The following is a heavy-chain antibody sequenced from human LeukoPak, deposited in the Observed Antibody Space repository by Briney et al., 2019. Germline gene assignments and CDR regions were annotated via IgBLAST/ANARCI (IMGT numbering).Heavy chain of an antibody. Sequence: GGSLRLSCAASGFTFSSYSMNWVRQAPGKGLEWVSSISSSSSYIYYADSVKGRFTISRDNAKNSLYLQMNSLRAEDTAVYYCAREGSTNIAVAGYFDYWGQGTLVTVSS. CDR2: ISSSSSYI. J-gene: IGHJ4*02. D-gene: IGHD6-19*01. CDR3: AREGSTNIAVAGYFDY. CDR1: GFTFSSYS. V-gene: IGHV3-21*01.